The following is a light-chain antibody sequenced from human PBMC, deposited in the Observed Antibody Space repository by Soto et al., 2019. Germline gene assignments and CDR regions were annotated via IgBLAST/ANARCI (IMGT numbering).Light chain of an antibody. CDR3: QQYASSVT. J-gene: IGKJ1*01. V-gene: IGKV3-20*01. CDR1: QSFSSTF. CDR2: GAS. Sequence: PGDRATLSCRASQSFSSTFFAWYQQKPGQAPRLLIYGASSRATGIPDRFSGSGSGTDFTLTISRLEPGDFAVYYCQQYASSVTFGQGTKVEIK.